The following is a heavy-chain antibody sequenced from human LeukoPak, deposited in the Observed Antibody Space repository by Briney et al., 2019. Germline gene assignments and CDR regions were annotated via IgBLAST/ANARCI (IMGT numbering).Heavy chain of an antibody. CDR1: GYTFTSYD. D-gene: IGHD4-11*01. J-gene: IGHJ5*02. CDR3: ARGNRFIDYSNYEVWFDP. CDR2: MNPNSGNT. V-gene: IGHV1-8*03. Sequence: ASVKVSCKASGYTFTSYDINWVRQATGQGLEWMGWMNPNSGNTGCAQKFQGRVTITRNTSISTAYMELSSLRSEDTAVYYCARGNRFIDYSNYEVWFDPWGQGTLVTVSS.